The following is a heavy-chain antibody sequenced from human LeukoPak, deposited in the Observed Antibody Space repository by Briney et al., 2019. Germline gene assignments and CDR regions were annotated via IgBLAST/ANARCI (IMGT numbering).Heavy chain of an antibody. CDR1: GGSISNGDYY. V-gene: IGHV4-39*07. Sequence: TSETLSLTCTVSGGSISNGDYYWGWIRQPPGKGLEWIGSIYYSGSTYYNPSLKSRVTISVDTSKNQFSLKLSSVTAADTAVYYCAGDQLGEDPAGGFDIWGQGTMVTVSS. CDR3: AGDQLGEDPAGGFDI. D-gene: IGHD3-16*01. J-gene: IGHJ3*02. CDR2: IYYSGST.